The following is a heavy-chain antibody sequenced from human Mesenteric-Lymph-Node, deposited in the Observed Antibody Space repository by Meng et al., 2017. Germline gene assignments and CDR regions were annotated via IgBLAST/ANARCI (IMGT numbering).Heavy chain of an antibody. D-gene: IGHD5-24*01. CDR3: ARDPGDGYNLGGLDY. CDR2: VYYSGST. J-gene: IGHJ4*02. V-gene: IGHV4-61*01. CDR1: GGSVSSGSYF. Sequence: QVHLKRAGQGLLLPSEPPSLPCPVLGGSVSSGSYFWSWIRQPPGKGLEWIGYVYYSGSTNYNPSLKSRVTISVDTSKNQFSLKLSSVTAADTAVYYCARDPGDGYNLGGLDYWGQGTLVTVSS.